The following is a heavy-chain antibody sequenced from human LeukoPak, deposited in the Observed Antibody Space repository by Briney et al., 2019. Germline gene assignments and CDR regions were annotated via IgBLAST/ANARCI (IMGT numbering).Heavy chain of an antibody. V-gene: IGHV3-72*01. Sequence: GGSLRLSCAASGFTSSDHYMDWVRQAPGKGLEWVGRTRNKANSYTTEYAASVKGRFTISRDDSKNSLYLQMNSLKTEDTAVYYCARPYGGGYNSGAFDIWGQGTMVTVSS. CDR2: TRNKANSYTT. D-gene: IGHD5-24*01. J-gene: IGHJ3*02. CDR3: ARPYGGGYNSGAFDI. CDR1: GFTSSDHY.